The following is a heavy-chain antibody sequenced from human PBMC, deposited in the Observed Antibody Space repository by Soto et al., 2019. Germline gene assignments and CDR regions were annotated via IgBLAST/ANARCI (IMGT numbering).Heavy chain of an antibody. V-gene: IGHV3-48*01. CDR2: ITRGSDIM. D-gene: IGHD1-1*01. CDR3: ARDARNDNRFDPFDI. Sequence: GGSLRLSCAASGFTFSGYSFNWVRQAPGKGLEWISYITRGSDIMYYADSVKGRFTISRDNAKDSLSLQMNSLRAEDTAVYYCARDARNDNRFDPFDIWGQGTMVTVSS. J-gene: IGHJ3*02. CDR1: GFTFSGYS.